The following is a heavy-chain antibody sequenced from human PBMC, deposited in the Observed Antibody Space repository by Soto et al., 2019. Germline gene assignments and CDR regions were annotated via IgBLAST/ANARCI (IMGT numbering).Heavy chain of an antibody. CDR2: MYNTGST. D-gene: IGHD2-21*02. CDR1: GGSISRYY. CDR3: ARDLWGYCGTDCYPLDV. V-gene: IGHV4-59*01. J-gene: IGHJ6*02. Sequence: QVQLQESGPGLVKPSETLSLTCTVSGGSISRYYWSWIRQPPGKGLEWIGYMYNTGSTVYNPPFKSRVTISVDTSTYQFSLKLNSVTAADTAVYYCARDLWGYCGTDCYPLDVWGQGTTVTVSS.